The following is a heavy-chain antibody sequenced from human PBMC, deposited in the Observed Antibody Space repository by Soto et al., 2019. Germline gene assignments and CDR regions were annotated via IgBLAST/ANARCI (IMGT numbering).Heavy chain of an antibody. Sequence: ASVKVSWNASRGTFSSYAISWARQAPGQGLEWMGGISPIFGTANYAQKFQGRVTITADKSTSTAYMELSSLRSEDTAVYYCARDPEEYSYGFSYYYYGMDVWGQGTTVTVSS. CDR1: RGTFSSYA. J-gene: IGHJ6*02. V-gene: IGHV1-69*06. D-gene: IGHD5-18*01. CDR3: ARDPEEYSYGFSYYYYGMDV. CDR2: ISPIFGTA.